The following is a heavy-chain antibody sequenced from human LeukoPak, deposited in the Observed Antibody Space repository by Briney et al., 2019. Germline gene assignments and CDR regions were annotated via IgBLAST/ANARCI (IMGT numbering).Heavy chain of an antibody. Sequence: ASVKVSCKATGHTFTSDYMHWVRQAPGQGLEWVGMINSRGSVTSYAEKFQGRVIVTRDTSTSTVYMELSSLRSEDTAVYYCAREQSTVMPFDYWGQGTLVSVSS. V-gene: IGHV1-46*01. CDR1: GHTFTSDY. D-gene: IGHD2-2*01. CDR3: AREQSTVMPFDY. CDR2: INSRGSVT. J-gene: IGHJ4*02.